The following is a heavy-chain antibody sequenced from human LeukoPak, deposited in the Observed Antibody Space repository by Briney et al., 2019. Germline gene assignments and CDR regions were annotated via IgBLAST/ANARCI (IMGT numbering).Heavy chain of an antibody. CDR3: ARGTYYYGSGSSVPHDY. CDR1: GYTFTSYD. Sequence: ASVKVSCKASGYTFTSYDINWVRQATGQGLEWMGWMNPNSGNTGYAQKFQGRVTMTRNTSISTAYMELSSLRSEDTVVYYCARGTYYYGSGSSVPHDYWGQGTLVTVSS. D-gene: IGHD3-10*01. V-gene: IGHV1-8*01. J-gene: IGHJ4*02. CDR2: MNPNSGNT.